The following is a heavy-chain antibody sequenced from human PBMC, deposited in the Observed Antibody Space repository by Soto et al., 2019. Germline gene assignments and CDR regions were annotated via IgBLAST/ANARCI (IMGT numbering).Heavy chain of an antibody. CDR3: ARDPLWGTAMVLWYFDL. CDR1: GFTFSSYA. Sequence: QVQLVESGGGVVQPGRSLRLSCAASGFTFSSYAMHWVRQAPGKGLEWVAVISYDGSNKYYADSMKGRFTISRDNSKNKXYLQMNSLRAEDTAVYYCARDPLWGTAMVLWYFDLWGRGTLVTVSS. J-gene: IGHJ2*01. D-gene: IGHD5-18*01. V-gene: IGHV3-30-3*01. CDR2: ISYDGSNK.